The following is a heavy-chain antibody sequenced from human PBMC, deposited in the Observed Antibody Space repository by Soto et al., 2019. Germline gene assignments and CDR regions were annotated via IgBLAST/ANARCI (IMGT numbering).Heavy chain of an antibody. CDR3: ARGLYYDFWSGSYYFDY. D-gene: IGHD3-3*01. Sequence: SETLSLTCAVYGGSFSGYYWSWIRQPPGKGLEWVGEINHSGSTNYNPSLKSRVTISVDTSKNQFSLKLSSVTAADTAVYYCARGLYYDFWSGSYYFDYWGGGTLVPVSS. CDR1: GGSFSGYY. J-gene: IGHJ4*02. V-gene: IGHV4-34*01. CDR2: INHSGST.